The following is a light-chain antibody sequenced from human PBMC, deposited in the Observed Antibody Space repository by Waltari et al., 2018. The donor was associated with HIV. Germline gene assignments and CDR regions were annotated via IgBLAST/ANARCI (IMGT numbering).Light chain of an antibody. CDR1: NDVGTFTY. CDR2: DVN. CDR3: SSYTGHIAL. J-gene: IGLJ2*01. V-gene: IGLV2-14*03. Sequence: QSVLTQPASVSGSPGQSITISCSNDVGTFTYVSWYQQHPGKAPKVIIYDVNNRPSGVSNRFSGSKSGMTASLTISGLRIEDEADYYCSSYTGHIALFGGGTKLTVL.